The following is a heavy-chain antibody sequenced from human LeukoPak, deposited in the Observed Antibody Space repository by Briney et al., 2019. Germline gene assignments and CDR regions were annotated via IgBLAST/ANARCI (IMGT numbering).Heavy chain of an antibody. V-gene: IGHV4-59*01. CDR3: ARGAGYGMDV. D-gene: IGHD6-19*01. Sequence: PGGSLRLSCAASGFTFSSNTMNWVRQPPGKGLEWIGYSYYSGSTNYNPSLKSRVTISVDTSKNQFSLKLSSVTAADTAVYYCARGAGYGMDVWGQGTTVTVSS. CDR1: GFTFSSNT. CDR2: SYYSGST. J-gene: IGHJ6*02.